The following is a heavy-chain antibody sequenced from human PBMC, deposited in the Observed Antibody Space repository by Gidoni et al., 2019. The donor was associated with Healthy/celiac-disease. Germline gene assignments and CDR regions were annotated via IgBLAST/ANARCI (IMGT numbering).Heavy chain of an antibody. D-gene: IGHD6-19*01. CDR2: IYWDDDK. CDR3: AHSYIAVAGICFDY. Sequence: QITLKESGPTLVKPTQTLTLTCTFSGFSLRPSGVGVGWIRQPPGKALEWLALIYWDDDKPDSPSLKSRLTITKDTSKNQVVLTMTNMDPVDTATYYCAHSYIAVAGICFDYWGQGTLVTVSS. J-gene: IGHJ4*02. V-gene: IGHV2-5*02. CDR1: GFSLRPSGVG.